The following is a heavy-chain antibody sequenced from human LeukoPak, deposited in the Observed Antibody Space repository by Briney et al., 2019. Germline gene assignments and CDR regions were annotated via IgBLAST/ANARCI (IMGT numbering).Heavy chain of an antibody. Sequence: SVKVSCKASGGTFTSYTISWVRQAPGQGLEWMGRIIPILGIANYAQKFQGRVTITADNSTSTAYMELSRLRSEDTAVYYCARVRDGYNGDYWGQGTLVTVSS. V-gene: IGHV1-69*02. CDR3: ARVRDGYNGDY. CDR2: IIPILGIA. CDR1: GGTFTSYT. D-gene: IGHD5-24*01. J-gene: IGHJ4*02.